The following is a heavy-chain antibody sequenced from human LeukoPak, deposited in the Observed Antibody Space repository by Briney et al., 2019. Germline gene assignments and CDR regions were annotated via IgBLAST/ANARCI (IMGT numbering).Heavy chain of an antibody. V-gene: IGHV4-61*01. CDR3: AGGSSGHFDY. J-gene: IGHJ4*02. CDR2: IYYSGST. CDR1: GGSVSSGTYY. Sequence: ASETLSLTCTVSGGSVSSGTYYWSWIRQPPGKGLEWIGYIYYSGSTNYNPSLKSRVTISVDTSKNRFSLKLSSVTTADAAVYYCAGGSSGHFDYWGQGTLVTVSS. D-gene: IGHD3-10*01.